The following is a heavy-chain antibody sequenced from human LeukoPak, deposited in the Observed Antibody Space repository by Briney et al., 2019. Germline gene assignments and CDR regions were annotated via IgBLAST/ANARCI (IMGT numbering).Heavy chain of an antibody. D-gene: IGHD3-9*01. V-gene: IGHV3-20*04. CDR2: IKWNSRST. CDR1: GFTFANYG. Sequence: GGSLRLSCAASGFTFANYGMSWVRQVPGKGVEWVSGIKWNSRSTCYADFVKGRFTISRDNAKNSLYLQMDSLRAEDTAFYYCARGGILTGYFEDYWGQGTLVTVSS. J-gene: IGHJ4*02. CDR3: ARGGILTGYFEDY.